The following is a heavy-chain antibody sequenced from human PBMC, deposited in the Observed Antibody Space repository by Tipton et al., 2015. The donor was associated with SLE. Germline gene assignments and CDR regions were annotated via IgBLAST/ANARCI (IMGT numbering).Heavy chain of an antibody. CDR3: ARAPEYYDVSTAEYASDAFDI. D-gene: IGHD3-9*01. Sequence: TLSLTCAVYGGSFSGYYWSWIRQPPGKGLEWIGEINHSGSTNYNPSLKSRVTISEDTSKKQFSLKLSSVTAADTAVYYCARAPEYYDVSTAEYASDAFDIWGQGTMVTVSS. J-gene: IGHJ3*02. CDR1: GGSFSGYY. V-gene: IGHV4-34*01. CDR2: INHSGST.